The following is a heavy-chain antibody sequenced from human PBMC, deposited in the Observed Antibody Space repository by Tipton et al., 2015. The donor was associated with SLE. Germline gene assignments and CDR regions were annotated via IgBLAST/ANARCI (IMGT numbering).Heavy chain of an antibody. CDR1: GYTFTSYG. D-gene: IGHD3-10*01. CDR2: INPNSGGT. V-gene: IGHV1-2*04. CDR3: ARGPEETRGWGYYDYYYMYV. Sequence: QLVQSGAEVKKPGASVKVSCKASGYTFTSYGISWVRQAPGQGLEWMGWINPNSGGTNYAQKFQGWVTMTRDTSISTAYMELSRLRSDDTAVYYCARGPEETRGWGYYDYYYMYVWGKGTTVTVSS. J-gene: IGHJ6*03.